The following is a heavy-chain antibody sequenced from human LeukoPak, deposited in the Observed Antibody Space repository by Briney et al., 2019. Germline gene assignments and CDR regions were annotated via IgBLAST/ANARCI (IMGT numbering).Heavy chain of an antibody. J-gene: IGHJ4*02. CDR2: IYTSGST. CDR3: AREVRYYYDSSGSKGYFDY. Sequence: SETLSLTCTVSGGSISSYYWSWIRQPAGKGLEWIGRIYTSGSTNYNPSLKSRVTMSVDTSKNQFSLKLRSVTAADTAVYYCAREVRYYYDSSGSKGYFDYWGQGTLVTASS. V-gene: IGHV4-4*07. CDR1: GGSISSYY. D-gene: IGHD3-22*01.